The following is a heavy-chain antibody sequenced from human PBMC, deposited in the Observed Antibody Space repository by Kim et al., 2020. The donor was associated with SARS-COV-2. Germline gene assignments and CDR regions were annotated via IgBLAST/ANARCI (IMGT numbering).Heavy chain of an antibody. D-gene: IGHD6-19*01. J-gene: IGHJ6*02. Sequence: ASVKVSCKASGYTFTSYYMHWVRQAPGQGLEWMGIINPSGGSTSYAQKFQGRVTMTRDTSTSTVYMELSSLRSEDTAVYYCARDGVAGTSEDYYYYYGMDVWGQGTTVTVSS. V-gene: IGHV1-46*01. CDR2: INPSGGST. CDR1: GYTFTSYY. CDR3: ARDGVAGTSEDYYYYYGMDV.